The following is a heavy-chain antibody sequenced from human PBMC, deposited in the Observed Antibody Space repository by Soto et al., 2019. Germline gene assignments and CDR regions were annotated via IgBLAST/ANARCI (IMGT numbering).Heavy chain of an antibody. V-gene: IGHV4-31*03. J-gene: IGHJ6*02. CDR2: IYYSGST. Sequence: QVQLQESGPGLVKPSQTLSLTCTVSGGSISSGGYYWSWIRQHPGKGLEWIGYIYYSGSTYYNPSLKSRVTISVDTSKNQFSLKLSSVTAADTAVYYCARDSHPSPFYYGSGRLSNGMDVWGQGTTVTVSS. CDR1: GGSISSGGYY. D-gene: IGHD3-10*01. CDR3: ARDSHPSPFYYGSGRLSNGMDV.